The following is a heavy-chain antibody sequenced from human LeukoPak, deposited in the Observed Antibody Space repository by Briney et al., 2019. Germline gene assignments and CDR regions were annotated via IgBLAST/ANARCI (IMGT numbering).Heavy chain of an antibody. J-gene: IGHJ4*02. CDR2: ISGSGGST. CDR3: AKDPGYTSGSSFFDY. Sequence: GGSLRLSCAASGFTLSTYAMTWVRQAPGKGLEWVSSISGSGGSTYYADSVKGRFTISRDNSKNTLYLQMNSLRVEDTAVYYCAKDPGYTSGSSFFDYWGRGTLVTVSS. CDR1: GFTLSTYA. D-gene: IGHD6-19*01. V-gene: IGHV3-23*01.